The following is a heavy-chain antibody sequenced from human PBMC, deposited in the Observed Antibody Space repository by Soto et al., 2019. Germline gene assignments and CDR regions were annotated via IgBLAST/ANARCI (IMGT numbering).Heavy chain of an antibody. CDR2: IYYSGST. D-gene: IGHD3-3*01. Sequence: QVQLQESGPGLVKPSQTLSLTCTVSGGSISSGGYYWSWIRQHPGKGLEWIGYIYYSGSTYYNPSLKSPVTISVDTSKNQFSMKLRSVTAPDTAVYYCARDQGDTIFGVGVCWFDPWGQGTLVTVSS. J-gene: IGHJ5*02. CDR3: ARDQGDTIFGVGVCWFDP. CDR1: GGSISSGGYY. V-gene: IGHV4-31*01.